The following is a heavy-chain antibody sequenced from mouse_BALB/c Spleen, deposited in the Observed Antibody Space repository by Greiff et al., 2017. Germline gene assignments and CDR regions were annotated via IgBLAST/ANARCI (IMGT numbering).Heavy chain of an antibody. CDR3: ARENENYAMDY. V-gene: IGHV5-4*02. CDR2: ISDGGSYT. J-gene: IGHJ4*01. CDR1: GFTFSDYY. Sequence: EVKLVESGGGLVKPGGSLKLSCAASGFTFSDYYMYWVRQTPVKRLEWVATISDGGSYTYYPDSVKGRFTISRDNAKNNLYLQMSSLKSEDTAMYYCARENENYAMDYWGQGTSVTVSS.